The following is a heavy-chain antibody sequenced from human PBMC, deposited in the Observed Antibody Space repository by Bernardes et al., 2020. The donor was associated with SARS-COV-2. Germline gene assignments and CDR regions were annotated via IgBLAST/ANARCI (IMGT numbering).Heavy chain of an antibody. D-gene: IGHD6-13*01. Sequence: GGSLRLSCAASGFTFSSYGMHWVRQAPGKGLEWVAVISYDGSNKYYADSVKGRFTISRDNSKNTLYLQMNSLRAEDTAVYYCAKDVWTAYSSSWYYFDYWGQGTLVTVSS. CDR3: AKDVWTAYSSSWYYFDY. V-gene: IGHV3-30*18. J-gene: IGHJ4*02. CDR2: ISYDGSNK. CDR1: GFTFSSYG.